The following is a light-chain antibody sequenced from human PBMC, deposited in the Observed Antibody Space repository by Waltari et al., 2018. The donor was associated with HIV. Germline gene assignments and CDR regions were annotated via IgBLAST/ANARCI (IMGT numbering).Light chain of an antibody. V-gene: IGLV2-8*01. CDR2: EVN. Sequence: QSALTQPPSASGSPGQSVTISCTGTSSDVGDYNYVSWYQQHPGKAPKLMIFEVNKRSSGVPDRFSGSKSGNTASLTVSGLQAEDEAEYICSSYGGNSNVVFGGGTKLTVL. CDR1: SSDVGDYNY. J-gene: IGLJ2*01. CDR3: SSYGGNSNVV.